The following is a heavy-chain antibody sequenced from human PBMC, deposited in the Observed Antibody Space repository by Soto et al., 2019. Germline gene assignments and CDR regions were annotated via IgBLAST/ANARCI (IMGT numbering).Heavy chain of an antibody. CDR2: IVVGSGNT. D-gene: IGHD3-16*02. Sequence: SVKVSCKASGFTFTSSAVQWVRQARGQRLEWIGWIVVGSGNTNYAQKFQEGVTITRDMSTSTAYMELSSLRSEDTAVYYCAAGYDYVWGSYRYPGSFDYWGQGTLVTVSS. CDR1: GFTFTSSA. CDR3: AAGYDYVWGSYRYPGSFDY. V-gene: IGHV1-58*01. J-gene: IGHJ4*02.